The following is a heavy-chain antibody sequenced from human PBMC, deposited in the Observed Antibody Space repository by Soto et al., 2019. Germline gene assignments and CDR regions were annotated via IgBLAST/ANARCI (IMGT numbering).Heavy chain of an antibody. D-gene: IGHD2-2*01. CDR3: TRRASSSFYHFDF. CDR1: VYSFTAYW. V-gene: IGHV5-10-1*01. CDR2: IDPSDSYV. J-gene: IGHJ4*02. Sequence: GESLKISCQASVYSFTAYWITWVRQMPGKGLEWMATIDPSDSYVDYSPSFRGHVTFSVDRSITTVYLQWNSLKASDSAMYFCTRRASSSFYHFDFWGQGALVTVS.